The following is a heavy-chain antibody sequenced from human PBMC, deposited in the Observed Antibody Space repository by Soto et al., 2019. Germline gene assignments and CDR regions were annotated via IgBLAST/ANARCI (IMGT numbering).Heavy chain of an antibody. V-gene: IGHV3-73*01. J-gene: IGHJ5*02. D-gene: IGHD2-15*01. Sequence: GGSLRLSCAASGFTFSGSAMHWVRQASGKGLEWVGRIRSKANSYATAYAASVKGRFTISRDDSKNTAYLQMNSLKTEDTAVYYCTSVVVASPNWFDPWGQGTLVTVSS. CDR3: TSVVVASPNWFDP. CDR1: GFTFSGSA. CDR2: IRSKANSYAT.